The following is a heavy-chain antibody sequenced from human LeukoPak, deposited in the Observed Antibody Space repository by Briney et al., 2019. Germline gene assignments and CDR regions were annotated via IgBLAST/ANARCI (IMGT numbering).Heavy chain of an antibody. CDR1: GYIFTEYG. J-gene: IGHJ3*02. CDR2: ISAYNGNT. CDR3: ARVYYYDGSGCDAFDI. V-gene: IGHV1-18*01. Sequence: ASVKVSCKASGYIFTEYGIIWVRQAPGQGVEWMGWISAYNGNTNYAQKFQGRFTMTTDTSTTTAYMQLRSLRFDDTAVYYCARVYYYDGSGCDAFDIWGPGTMVTVSS. D-gene: IGHD3-22*01.